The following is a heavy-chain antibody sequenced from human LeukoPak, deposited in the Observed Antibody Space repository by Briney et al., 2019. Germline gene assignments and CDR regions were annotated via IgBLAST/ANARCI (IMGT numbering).Heavy chain of an antibody. V-gene: IGHV3-73*01. CDR3: TRLTTAVTAY. CDR2: IRSKANSYAT. J-gene: IGHJ4*02. D-gene: IGHD4-17*01. CDR1: GFTFSSWG. Sequence: GGSLRLSCAASGFTFSSWGMHWVRQASGKGLEWVGRIRSKANSYATAYAASVKGRFTISRDDSKNTAYLQMNSLKTEDTAVYYCTRLTTAVTAYWGQGTLVTVSS.